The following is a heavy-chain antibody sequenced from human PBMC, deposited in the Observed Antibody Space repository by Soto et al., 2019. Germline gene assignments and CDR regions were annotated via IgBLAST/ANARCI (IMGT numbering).Heavy chain of an antibody. J-gene: IGHJ2*01. V-gene: IGHV3-23*01. Sequence: EVLLLESGGGLVQPGESLRLSCTASGFTFNNYAMNWVRQAPGKGLEWVSSISHSGASTYYADSVKGRYTVSRDNSKNTVYQQMNNLGAEDMALYYCAKRVLLLRYCDLWGRGSLVTVS. CDR2: ISHSGAST. CDR3: AKRVLLLRYCDL. CDR1: GFTFNNYA. D-gene: IGHD3-22*01.